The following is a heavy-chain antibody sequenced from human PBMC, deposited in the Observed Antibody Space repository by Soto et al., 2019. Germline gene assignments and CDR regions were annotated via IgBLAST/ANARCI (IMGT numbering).Heavy chain of an antibody. J-gene: IGHJ1*01. V-gene: IGHV3-11*01. CDR2: ISSDGTTT. CDR1: AFSFSDYY. Sequence: QVPLVESGGGLVKPGGSLRLSCVVSAFSFSDYYVSWIRQAPEKGLECISYISSDGTTTYYADSGKGRFTISRDNTKNSLYLQMDSLRADDTAVYYCARGPQYSHYWGQGTLVTVSS. CDR3: ARGPQYSHY.